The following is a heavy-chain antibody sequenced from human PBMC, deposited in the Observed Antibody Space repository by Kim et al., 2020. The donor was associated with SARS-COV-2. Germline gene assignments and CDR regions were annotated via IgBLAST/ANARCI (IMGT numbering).Heavy chain of an antibody. CDR1: GYTFTSYY. J-gene: IGHJ5*02. CDR2: INPSGGST. CDR3: ARDRIDDNQSKYRNRFDP. D-gene: IGHD3-16*02. Sequence: ASVKVSCKASGYTFTSYYMHWVRQAPGQGLEWMGIINPSGGSTSYAQKFQGRVTMTRDTSTSTVYMELSSLRSEDTAVYYCARDRIDDNQSKYRNRFDPWGQGTLVTVSS. V-gene: IGHV1-46*01.